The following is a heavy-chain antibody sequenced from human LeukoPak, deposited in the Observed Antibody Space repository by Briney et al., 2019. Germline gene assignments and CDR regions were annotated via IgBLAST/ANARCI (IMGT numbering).Heavy chain of an antibody. CDR2: VYYSGST. CDR1: GGSINSYY. V-gene: IGHV4-59*04. CDR3: ARPAHDAFDI. Sequence: SETLSLTCTVSGGSINSYYWSWIRQPPGKGLEWIGSVYYSGSTYFNPSLKSRLTMSVDTSNSHFSLRLGSVTAADTAVYYCARPAHDAFDIWGQETKVTVSS. J-gene: IGHJ3*02.